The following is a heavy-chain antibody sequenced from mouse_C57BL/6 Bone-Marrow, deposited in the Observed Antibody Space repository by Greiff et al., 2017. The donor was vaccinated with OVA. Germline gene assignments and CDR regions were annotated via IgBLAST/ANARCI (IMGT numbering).Heavy chain of an antibody. J-gene: IGHJ3*01. CDR1: GFTFSDYY. V-gene: IGHV5-16*01. CDR3: ARFITAVVAKAY. CDR2: INYDGSST. D-gene: IGHD1-1*01. Sequence: EVHLVESEGGLVQPGSSMKLSCTASGFTFSDYYMAWVRQVPEKGLEWVANINYDGSSTYYLDSLKSRFIISRDNAKNILYLQMSSLKSEDTATYYCARFITAVVAKAYWGQGTLVTVSA.